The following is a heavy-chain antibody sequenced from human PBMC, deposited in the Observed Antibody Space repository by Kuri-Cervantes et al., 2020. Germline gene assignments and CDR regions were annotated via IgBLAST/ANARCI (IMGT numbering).Heavy chain of an antibody. Sequence: SETLSLTCAVYGGSFSGYYWSWIRQPPGKGLEWIGEINHSGSTNYNPSLKSRVTISVDTSKNQSSLKLSSVTAADTAVYYCARDDYGGNPLMPFDIWGQGTMVTVSS. V-gene: IGHV4-34*01. J-gene: IGHJ3*02. CDR2: INHSGST. CDR1: GGSFSGYY. CDR3: ARDDYGGNPLMPFDI. D-gene: IGHD4-23*01.